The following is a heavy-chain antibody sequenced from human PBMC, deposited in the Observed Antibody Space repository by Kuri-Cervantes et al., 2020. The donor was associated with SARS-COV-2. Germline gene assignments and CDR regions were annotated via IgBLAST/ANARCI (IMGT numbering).Heavy chain of an antibody. Sequence: SETLSLTCTVSGDSVTDSHYSWSWIRQPPGKGLEWIGYIYYSGSTNYNPSLKNRFSILIQTSKNQFSLRLTSVTLADTAVYYCARDTSAYQNYYYYYGVDVWGQGTTVTVSS. V-gene: IGHV4-61*01. D-gene: IGHD2-2*01. CDR1: GDSVTDSHYS. CDR2: IYYSGST. CDR3: ARDTSAYQNYYYYYGVDV. J-gene: IGHJ6*02.